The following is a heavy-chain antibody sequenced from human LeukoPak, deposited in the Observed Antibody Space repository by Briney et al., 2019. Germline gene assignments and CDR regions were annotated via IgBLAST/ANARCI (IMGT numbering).Heavy chain of an antibody. D-gene: IGHD1-26*01. CDR2: ISGGGGGT. CDR1: GFTFSSYA. Sequence: GGSLRLSCAASGFTFSSYAMNWVRQAPGKGLEWVSTISGGGGGTYYADSVKGRFTISGDNSKNTLNLQMNSLRAEDTAVYYCAKTSDSGSYYFDYWGQGTLVTVSS. CDR3: AKTSDSGSYYFDY. J-gene: IGHJ4*02. V-gene: IGHV3-23*01.